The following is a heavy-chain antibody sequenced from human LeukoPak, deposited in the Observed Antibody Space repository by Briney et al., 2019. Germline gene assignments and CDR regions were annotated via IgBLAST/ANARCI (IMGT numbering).Heavy chain of an antibody. V-gene: IGHV4-59*01. CDR3: ASAALGGWFAP. J-gene: IGHJ5*02. CDR1: GGSINSFY. CDR2: ISFSGSA. Sequence: KPSETLSLTCTVSGGSINSFYWSWIRQSPGKGLEWIGYISFSGSATYNPSLKSRVTISVDTSKNQFSLNLTSVTAADTAFYYCASAALGGWFAPWGQGTLVTVSS.